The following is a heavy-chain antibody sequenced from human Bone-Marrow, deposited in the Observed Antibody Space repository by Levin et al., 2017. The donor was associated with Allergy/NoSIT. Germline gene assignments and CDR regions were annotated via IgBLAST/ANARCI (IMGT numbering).Heavy chain of an antibody. Sequence: SQTLSLTCTVSGGSISSSSYYWGWIRQPPGKGLEWIGSIYYSGSTYYNPSLKSRVTISVDTSKNQFSLKLSSVTAADTAVYYCARRSYYDFWSGSDPYYFDYWGQGTLVTVSS. CDR2: IYYSGST. V-gene: IGHV4-39*01. CDR1: GGSISSSSYY. D-gene: IGHD3-3*01. J-gene: IGHJ4*02. CDR3: ARRSYYDFWSGSDPYYFDY.